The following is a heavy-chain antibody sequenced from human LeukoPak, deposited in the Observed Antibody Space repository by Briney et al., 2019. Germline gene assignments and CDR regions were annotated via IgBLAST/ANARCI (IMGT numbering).Heavy chain of an antibody. J-gene: IGHJ4*02. CDR2: IIPIFGIA. D-gene: IGHD3-3*01. CDR3: ARDLKTIFGVVIPYFDY. Sequence: SVKVSCKASGGTFSSYAISWVRQAPGQGLEWMGRIIPIFGIANYAQKIQGRVTITADKSTSTAYMELSSLRSEDTAVYYCARDLKTIFGVVIPYFDYWGQGTLVTVSS. CDR1: GGTFSSYA. V-gene: IGHV1-69*04.